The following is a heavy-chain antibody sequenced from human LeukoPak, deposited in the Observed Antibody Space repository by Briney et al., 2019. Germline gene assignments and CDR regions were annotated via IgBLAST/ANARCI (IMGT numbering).Heavy chain of an antibody. Sequence: SETLSLTCAVYGGSFSGYYWSWIRQPPGKGLEWIGEINHSGSTNYNPSLKSRVTISVDTSKNQFSLKLSSVTAADTAVYYCARGGKDIVVVPAARSYYYYGMDVWDQGTTVTVSS. CDR1: GGSFSGYY. D-gene: IGHD2-2*01. CDR2: INHSGST. J-gene: IGHJ6*02. V-gene: IGHV4-34*01. CDR3: ARGGKDIVVVPAARSYYYYGMDV.